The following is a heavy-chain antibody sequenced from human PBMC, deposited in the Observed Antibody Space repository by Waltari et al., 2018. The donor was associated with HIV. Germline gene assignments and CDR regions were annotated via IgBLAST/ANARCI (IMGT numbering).Heavy chain of an antibody. Sequence: QVQLQESGPGLVKPSETLSLTCNVSSDAIKNEYWNWIRQPTGKELEWIGYISYSGCTKYGPSLKSLVTMSLVSSKSQFSLKLRSVTAADTAVYFCARGRRWLQFHGHYYFDYWGQGTLVTVSS. J-gene: IGHJ4*02. V-gene: IGHV4-59*01. CDR2: ISYSGCT. D-gene: IGHD3-10*01. CDR1: SDAIKNEY. CDR3: ARGRRWLQFHGHYYFDY.